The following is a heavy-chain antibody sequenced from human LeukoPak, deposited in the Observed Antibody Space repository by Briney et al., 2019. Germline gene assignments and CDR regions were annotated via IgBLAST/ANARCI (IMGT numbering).Heavy chain of an antibody. J-gene: IGHJ4*02. Sequence: ASVKVSCKASGYTFTGYYMHWVRQAPGQGLEWMGWINPNSGGTNYAQKLQGRVTMTTDTSTSTAYMELRSLRSDGTAVYYCARGVVPAASDYWGQGTLVTVSS. D-gene: IGHD2-2*01. CDR2: INPNSGGT. CDR1: GYTFTGYY. CDR3: ARGVVPAASDY. V-gene: IGHV1-2*02.